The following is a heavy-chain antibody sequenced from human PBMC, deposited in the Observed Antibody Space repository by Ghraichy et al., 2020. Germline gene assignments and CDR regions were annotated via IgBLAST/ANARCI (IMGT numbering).Heavy chain of an antibody. J-gene: IGHJ4*02. V-gene: IGHV3-23*01. CDR1: GFTFSSYA. CDR3: ASDQWDLPRGIDY. CDR2: ISGSGGST. Sequence: RGSLRLSCAASGFTFSSYAMSWVRQAPGKGLEWVSGISGSGGSTYYADSVKGRFTISRDNSKNTLYLQMNSLRGEDTAVYYCASDQWDLPRGIDYWGQGTLVTVSS. D-gene: IGHD1-26*01.